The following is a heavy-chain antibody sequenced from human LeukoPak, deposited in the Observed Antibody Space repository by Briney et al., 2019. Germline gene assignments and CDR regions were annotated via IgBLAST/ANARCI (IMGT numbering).Heavy chain of an antibody. D-gene: IGHD5-18*01. V-gene: IGHV1-69*06. J-gene: IGHJ6*02. Sequence: SVKVSCKASGGTFSSYAISWVRQAPGQGLEWMGGIIPIFGTANYAQKFQGRVTITADTSTNTAYMELSSLRSEETAVYYCARDQGLTAPPPYGLDVWGQGTTVTVSS. CDR3: ARDQGLTAPPPYGLDV. CDR2: IIPIFGTA. CDR1: GGTFSSYA.